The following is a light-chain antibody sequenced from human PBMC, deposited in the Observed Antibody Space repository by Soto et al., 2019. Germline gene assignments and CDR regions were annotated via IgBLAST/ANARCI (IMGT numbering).Light chain of an antibody. CDR2: EVS. CDR3: SSYTTSSTLL. J-gene: IGLJ1*01. Sequence: QSALTQPASVSGSPGQSITISCAGTSSDVGNYNYVSWFQQHPGKAPQLIIFEVSYRPSGISNRFSGSKPGNTASLTISGLQGEDEAIYYCSSYTTSSTLLFGPGTKVTVL. CDR1: SSDVGNYNY. V-gene: IGLV2-14*01.